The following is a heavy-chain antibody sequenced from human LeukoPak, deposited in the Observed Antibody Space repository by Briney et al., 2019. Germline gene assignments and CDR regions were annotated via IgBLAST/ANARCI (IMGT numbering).Heavy chain of an antibody. V-gene: IGHV3-74*01. CDR1: GITFGNNW. CDR3: ARDVPHSWFDT. J-gene: IGHJ5*02. CDR2: INSDGGGA. Sequence: GGSLRLSCAASGITFGNNWMHWVRQGPGKGLVWISRINSDGGGAIYADSVKGRFTVSRDNAKNTLYLQMNSLRAEDTAVYYCARDVPHSWFDTWGQGTLVTVSS.